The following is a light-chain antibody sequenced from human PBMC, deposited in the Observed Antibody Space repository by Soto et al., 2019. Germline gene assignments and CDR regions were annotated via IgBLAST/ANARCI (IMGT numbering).Light chain of an antibody. CDR3: SSYTSSSTPYVV. CDR2: EVS. V-gene: IGLV2-14*01. CDR1: SSDVGGYNY. J-gene: IGLJ2*01. Sequence: QSALTQPASVSGSPGQSITISCTGTSSDVGGYNYVSWYQQHPDKAPKLMIYEVSNQPSGVSNRFSGSKSGNTASLTISGLQAEDEADYYCSSYTSSSTPYVVFGGGTKLTVL.